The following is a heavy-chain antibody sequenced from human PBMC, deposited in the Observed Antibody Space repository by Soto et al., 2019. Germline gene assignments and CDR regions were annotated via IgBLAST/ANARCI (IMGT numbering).Heavy chain of an antibody. CDR2: TYPGDSDT. V-gene: IGHV5-51*01. D-gene: IGHD3-22*01. CDR1: GYSFTSYW. Sequence: GESLKISCKGSGYSFTSYWIGWVRQMPGKGLEWMGITYPGDSDTRYSPSFQGQVTISADKSISTAYLQWSSLKASDTAMYYCARAFTYYYDSSGYNYFDYWGQGTLVTVSS. CDR3: ARAFTYYYDSSGYNYFDY. J-gene: IGHJ4*02.